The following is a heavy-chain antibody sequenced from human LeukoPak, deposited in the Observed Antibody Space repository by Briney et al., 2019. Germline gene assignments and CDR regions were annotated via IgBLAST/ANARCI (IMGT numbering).Heavy chain of an antibody. V-gene: IGHV4-59*01. J-gene: IGHJ5*02. CDR3: ARDRGYSYNWFDP. Sequence: SETLSLTCTVSGGSISSYYWSWIRQPPGKGLEWIGYIYYSGSTNYSPSLKSRVTISVDTSKNQFSLKLSSVTAADTAVYYCARDRGYSYNWFDPRGQGTLVTVSS. CDR1: GGSISSYY. D-gene: IGHD5-18*01. CDR2: IYYSGST.